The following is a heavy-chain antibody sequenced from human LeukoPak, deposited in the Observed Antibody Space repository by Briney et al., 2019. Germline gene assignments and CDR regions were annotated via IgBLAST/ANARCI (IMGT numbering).Heavy chain of an antibody. CDR1: GNSVSSGFF. CDR2: IYHSNTT. V-gene: IGHV4-38-2*02. Sequence: PSETLSLICNVPGNSVSSGFFWGWIRQPPGKGLEWIGSIYHSNTTYQNPSLTSRVTIAIDMSKNQFSLTLRSVTAGDTVVYYCAGGTYYNVLTGHYNPRSSFDYWGQGTLGTVSS. D-gene: IGHD3-9*01. CDR3: AGGTYYNVLTGHYNPRSSFDY. J-gene: IGHJ4*02.